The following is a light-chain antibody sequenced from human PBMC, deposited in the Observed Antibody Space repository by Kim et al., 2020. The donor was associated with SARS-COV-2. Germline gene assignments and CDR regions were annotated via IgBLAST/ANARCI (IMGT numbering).Light chain of an antibody. J-gene: IGKJ2*01. CDR2: AAF. V-gene: IGKV1-39*01. CDR1: QSTNSY. Sequence: SASVVDRVTITCRASQSTNSYLNWYQQKPGKAPKLLIYAAFSLQSGVPSRLSGSGSGTDFTLTISSLQPEDFATYYCQHSYSAPYTFGQGNKLEI. CDR3: QHSYSAPYT.